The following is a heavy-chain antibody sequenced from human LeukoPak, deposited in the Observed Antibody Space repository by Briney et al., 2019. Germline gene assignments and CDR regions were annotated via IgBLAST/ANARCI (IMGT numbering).Heavy chain of an antibody. Sequence: GGSLRLSCAASGFTFSSYAMSWVRQAPGKGLEWVSGISGGGGRTYYADSVKGRFTFSRDNSKNTLYLQMNSLRAEDTALYYCARGQKLASWGQGTLVTVSS. CDR3: ARGQKLAS. CDR1: GFTFSSYA. CDR2: ISGGGGRT. V-gene: IGHV3-23*01. J-gene: IGHJ5*02. D-gene: IGHD6-13*01.